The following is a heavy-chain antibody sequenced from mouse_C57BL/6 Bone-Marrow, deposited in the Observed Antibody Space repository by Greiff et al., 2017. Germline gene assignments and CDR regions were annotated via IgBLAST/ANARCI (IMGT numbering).Heavy chain of an antibody. D-gene: IGHD2-1*01. CDR3: ARLYYGNFFDY. CDR2: IWWNDDK. CDR1: GFSLSTFGMG. V-gene: IGHV8-8*01. Sequence: QVTLKVSGPGILQPSQTLSLTCSFSGFSLSTFGMGVGWIRQPSGQGLEWLAHIWWNDDKYYNPALKSCLTISKDTSKNQILLKIANVDTADTDTYYCARLYYGNFFDYWGQGTTLTVSS. J-gene: IGHJ2*01.